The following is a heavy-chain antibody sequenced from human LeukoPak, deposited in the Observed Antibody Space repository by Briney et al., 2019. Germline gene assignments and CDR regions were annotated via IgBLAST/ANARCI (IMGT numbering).Heavy chain of an antibody. J-gene: IGHJ4*02. Sequence: SETLSLTCSVSGVSISSYSWSWLRQAPGKGLEWIASVQYTGSTTYNPSLRSRLTISVDMSKSQFSLQLSSVTTADTAVYYCARADSAMAPFDYWGQGTLVTVSS. V-gene: IGHV4-59*01. CDR2: VQYTGST. CDR1: GVSISSYS. CDR3: ARADSAMAPFDY. D-gene: IGHD5-18*01.